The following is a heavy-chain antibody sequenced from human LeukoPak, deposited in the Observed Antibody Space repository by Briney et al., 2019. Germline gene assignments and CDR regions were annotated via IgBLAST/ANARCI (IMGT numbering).Heavy chain of an antibody. D-gene: IGHD2-15*01. V-gene: IGHV3-23*01. CDR3: AKDLVVVAAKFPLYFDY. J-gene: IGHJ4*02. CDR1: GFTFSSYS. CDR2: ISGSGGST. Sequence: GGSLRLSCAASGFTFSSYSMNWVRQAPGKGLEWVSAISGSGGSTYYADSVKGRFTISRDNSKNTLYLQMNSLRAEDTAVYYCAKDLVVVAAKFPLYFDYSGQGTLVTVSS.